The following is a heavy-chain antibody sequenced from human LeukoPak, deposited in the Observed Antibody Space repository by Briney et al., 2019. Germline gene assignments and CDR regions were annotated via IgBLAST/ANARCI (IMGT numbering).Heavy chain of an antibody. V-gene: IGHV4-39*06. CDR2: IYYSGST. Sequence: SETLSLTCTVSGGSISSSSYYWGWIRQPPGKGLEWIGSIYYSGSTYYNPSLKSRVTISVDTSKNQFPLKLSSVTAADTAVYYCARGWRTYGSGSYYFGAGPFDPWGQGTLVTVSS. J-gene: IGHJ5*02. CDR3: ARGWRTYGSGSYYFGAGPFDP. D-gene: IGHD3-10*01. CDR1: GGSISSSSYY.